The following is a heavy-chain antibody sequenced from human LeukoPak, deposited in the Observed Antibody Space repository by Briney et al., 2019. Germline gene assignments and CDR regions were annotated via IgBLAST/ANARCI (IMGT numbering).Heavy chain of an antibody. D-gene: IGHD4-11*01. CDR3: ARGRTTVTTGSWFDP. Sequence: SETLSLTCTVSGGSISSHYWSWIRQPPGKGLEWIGYIYYSGSTNYNPSLKSRVTISVDTSKNQFSLKLSSVTAADTAVYYCARGRTTVTTGSWFDPWGQGALVTVSS. CDR2: IYYSGST. V-gene: IGHV4-59*11. CDR1: GGSISSHY. J-gene: IGHJ5*02.